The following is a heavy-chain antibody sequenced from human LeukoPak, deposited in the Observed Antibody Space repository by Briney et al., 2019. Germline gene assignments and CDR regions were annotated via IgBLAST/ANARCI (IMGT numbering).Heavy chain of an antibody. CDR1: GGSISSSSYY. Sequence: PSETLSLTCTVSGGSISSSSYYWGWIRQPPGKGLEWIGSIYDSGSTYYNTSLKSRVTISVDTSKNQFSLKLSSVTTADTAVYYCARRGPYGSGSYYNREYYYYYMDVWGKGTTVTISS. V-gene: IGHV4-39*01. D-gene: IGHD3-10*01. CDR2: IYDSGST. J-gene: IGHJ6*03. CDR3: ARRGPYGSGSYYNREYYYYYMDV.